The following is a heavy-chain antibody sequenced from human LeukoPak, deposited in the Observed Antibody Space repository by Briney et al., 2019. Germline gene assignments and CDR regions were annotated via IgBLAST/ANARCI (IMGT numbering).Heavy chain of an antibody. J-gene: IGHJ3*02. CDR2: INPKSGGT. CDR1: GYTFTDYF. D-gene: IGHD3-3*01. Sequence: GASVKVSCKASGYTFTDYFMNWVRQAPGQGLEWMGWINPKSGGTVYAQKFQGRVTMTRDTSRSTAYMELSRLRFDDTVVYYCARGPRITIFGVVMANDAFDIWGQGTMVTVSS. V-gene: IGHV1-2*02. CDR3: ARGPRITIFGVVMANDAFDI.